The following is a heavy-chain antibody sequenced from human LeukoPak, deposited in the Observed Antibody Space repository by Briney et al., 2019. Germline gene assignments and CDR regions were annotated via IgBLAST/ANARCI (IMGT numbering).Heavy chain of an antibody. CDR1: GGSLTSGHW. Sequence: SGTLSLTCVVSGGSLTSGHWWSWVLQPPGKGLEWLGYIYYSGSTNYNPSLKSRVTISVDASKNQFSLKLSSVTAADTAVYYCARVGWSGYYSFFDYWGQGTLVTVSS. V-gene: IGHV4-4*02. J-gene: IGHJ4*02. CDR3: ARVGWSGYYSFFDY. CDR2: IYYSGST. D-gene: IGHD3-3*01.